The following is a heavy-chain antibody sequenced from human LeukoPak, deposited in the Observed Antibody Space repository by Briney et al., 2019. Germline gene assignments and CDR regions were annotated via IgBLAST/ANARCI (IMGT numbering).Heavy chain of an antibody. Sequence: GGSLRLSCAASGFTFSSYSMNWVRQAPGKGLEWVSSISSSSTYIHYADSVKGRFTISRDNAKKSLYLQMNSLRAEDTAVYYCARDSGSYYVDYWGQGTLVTVSS. V-gene: IGHV3-21*01. CDR3: ARDSGSYYVDY. CDR1: GFTFSSYS. CDR2: ISSSSTYI. D-gene: IGHD1-26*01. J-gene: IGHJ4*02.